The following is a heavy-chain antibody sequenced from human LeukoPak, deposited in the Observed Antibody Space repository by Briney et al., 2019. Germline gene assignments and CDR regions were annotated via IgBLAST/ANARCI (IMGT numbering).Heavy chain of an antibody. V-gene: IGHV4-39*01. CDR2: IYYSGST. CDR3: ASLPSDYPDPDAFDI. D-gene: IGHD4-17*01. CDR1: GGSISSSSYY. J-gene: IGHJ3*02. Sequence: PSETLSLTCTASGGSISSSSYYWGWIRQPPGKGLEWIGSIYYSGSTYYNPSLKSRVTISVDTSKNQFSLKLSSVTAADTAVYYCASLPSDYPDPDAFDIWGQGTMVTVSS.